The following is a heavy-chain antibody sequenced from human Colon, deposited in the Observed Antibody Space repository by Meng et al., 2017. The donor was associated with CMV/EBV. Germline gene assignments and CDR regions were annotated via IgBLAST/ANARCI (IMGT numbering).Heavy chain of an antibody. V-gene: IGHV1-46*01. J-gene: IGHJ4*02. D-gene: IGHD4-11*01. CDR3: ARWPYDYSNHYYFDY. CDR1: GYTFTSYY. CDR2: INPSGGST. Sequence: ASVKVSCKASGYTFTSYYMHWVRQAPGQGLEWMGIINPSGGSTSYAQKFQDRVTMTRDTSTSTVYMELSSLRSEDTAVYYCARWPYDYSNHYYFDYWGQGTLVTVSS.